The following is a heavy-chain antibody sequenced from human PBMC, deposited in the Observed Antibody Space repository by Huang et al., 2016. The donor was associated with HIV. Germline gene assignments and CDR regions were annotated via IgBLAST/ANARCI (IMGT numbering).Heavy chain of an antibody. CDR3: AAGVVPAADYYYYYGMDV. Sequence: QVQLVQSGAEVKKPGASVKVSCKASGYTFTGYYMHWVRQAPGQGLEWRGGINTNRGGTNYAQKFQGRVTMTRDTSISTGYMELSRLRSDDTAVYYCAAGVVPAADYYYYYGMDVWGQGTTVTVSS. CDR1: GYTFTGYY. J-gene: IGHJ6*02. CDR2: INTNRGGT. D-gene: IGHD2-2*01. V-gene: IGHV1-2*02.